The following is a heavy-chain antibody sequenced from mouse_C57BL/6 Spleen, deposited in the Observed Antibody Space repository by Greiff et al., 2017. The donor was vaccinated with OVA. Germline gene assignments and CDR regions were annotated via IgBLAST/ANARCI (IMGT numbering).Heavy chain of an antibody. J-gene: IGHJ2*01. CDR1: GYTFTSYW. Sequence: QVQLQQPGAELVRPGSSVKLSCKASGYTFTSYWMHWVKQRPIQGLEWIGNIDPSDSETNYNQKFKDKATLTVDKSSSTAYMQLSSLTSEDSAVYYCAIWGAYYYGFDYWGQGTTLTVSS. V-gene: IGHV1-52*01. CDR3: AIWGAYYYGFDY. D-gene: IGHD1-1*01. CDR2: IDPSDSET.